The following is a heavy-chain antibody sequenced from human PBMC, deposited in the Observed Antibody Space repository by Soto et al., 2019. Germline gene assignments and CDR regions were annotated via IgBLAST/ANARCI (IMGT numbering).Heavy chain of an antibody. D-gene: IGHD5-18*01. Sequence: SETLSLTCTVSGGSISSGDYYWSWIRQPPGKGLEWIGYIYYSGSTYYSPSLKSRVTISVDTSKNQFSLKLSSVTAADTAVYYCARANTAMVKQGTTFDYWGQGTLVTVSS. J-gene: IGHJ4*02. CDR3: ARANTAMVKQGTTFDY. V-gene: IGHV4-30-4*01. CDR1: GGSISSGDYY. CDR2: IYYSGST.